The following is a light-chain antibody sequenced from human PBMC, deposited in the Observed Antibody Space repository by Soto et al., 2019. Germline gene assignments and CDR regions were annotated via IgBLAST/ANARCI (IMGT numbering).Light chain of an antibody. CDR3: MQSLQTPIT. Sequence: DIVMTQSPLSLPVTPGEPASISCRSSQSLLHTNGYKYLEWYLQRPGQSLQLLIYLGSNRASGVPDRFSGSTSGTDFTLKISRVEAEDVGVYYCMQSLQTPITFGQGTRLEIK. CDR2: LGS. CDR1: QSLLHTNGYKY. J-gene: IGKJ5*01. V-gene: IGKV2-28*01.